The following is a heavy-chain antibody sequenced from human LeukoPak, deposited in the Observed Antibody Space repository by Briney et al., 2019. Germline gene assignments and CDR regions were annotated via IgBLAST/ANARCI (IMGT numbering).Heavy chain of an antibody. D-gene: IGHD6-13*01. CDR3: AKDSPDSSSWFFYYYYMDV. V-gene: IGHV3-23*01. CDR1: GFTFNSYG. CDR2: ISGSGGST. J-gene: IGHJ6*03. Sequence: GGTLRLSCAASGFTFNSYGMSWVRQAPGKGLEWVSAISGSGGSTYYADSVKGRFTISRDNSKNTLYLQMNSLRAEDTAVYYCAKDSPDSSSWFFYYYYMDVWGKGTTVTISS.